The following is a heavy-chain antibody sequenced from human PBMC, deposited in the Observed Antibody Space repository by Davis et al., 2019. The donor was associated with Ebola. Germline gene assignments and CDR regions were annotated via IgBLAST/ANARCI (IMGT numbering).Heavy chain of an antibody. CDR2: VPYGGKT. CDR1: GGSISAENFS. J-gene: IGHJ4*01. Sequence: MPSETLSLTCDVSGGSISAENFSWAWIRQPPGKRMDWLGSVPYGGKTFNNLSFRGRVTMSADTSEGQFSLTLSSVTATDTAVYYCARHVGYEDFPPFYFDLWGQGILVTVSA. V-gene: IGHV4-39*01. CDR3: ARHVGYEDFPPFYFDL. D-gene: IGHD5-12*01.